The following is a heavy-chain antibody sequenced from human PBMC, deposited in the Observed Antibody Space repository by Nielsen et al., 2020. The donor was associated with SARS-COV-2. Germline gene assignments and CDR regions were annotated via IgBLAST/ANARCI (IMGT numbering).Heavy chain of an antibody. CDR1: GFTVRSNY. D-gene: IGHD3-10*01. V-gene: IGHV3-66*04. CDR2: IYSGGST. CDR3: ARHYYYGSGTQFDY. Sequence: GESLKISCAASGFTVRSNYMSWVRQAPGKGLEWVSVIYSGGSTYYADSVKGRFTISRDNSKNTLYLQMNSLRAEDTAVYYCARHYYYGSGTQFDYWGQGTLVTVSS. J-gene: IGHJ4*02.